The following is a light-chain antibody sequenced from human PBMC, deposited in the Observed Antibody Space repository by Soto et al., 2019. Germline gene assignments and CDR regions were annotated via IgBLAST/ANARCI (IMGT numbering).Light chain of an antibody. CDR1: SSDVGGYNY. V-gene: IGLV2-14*01. CDR2: DVS. CDR3: SSFTSSTTYV. Sequence: QSALTQPASLSGSPGQSITISCTGTSSDVGGYNYVSWYQQHPGKAPKLMIYDVSNRPSGVSNRFSGSKSGNTASLTISGLQTEDEADYYSSSFTSSTTYVFGTGTKVTVL. J-gene: IGLJ1*01.